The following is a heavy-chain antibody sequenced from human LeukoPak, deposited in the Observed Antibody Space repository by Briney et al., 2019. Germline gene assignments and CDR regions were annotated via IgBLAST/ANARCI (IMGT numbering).Heavy chain of an antibody. J-gene: IGHJ4*02. CDR2: ISSDGSNK. CDR1: GFTFSIYT. CDR3: AKDPGFSH. D-gene: IGHD6-25*01. Sequence: GGSLRLSCAASGFTFSIYTMHWVRHTPGKGLEWVAVISSDGSNKYYAESVKGRFTISRDNSKNTLYMQMNSLRGEDTAVYYCAKDPGFSHWGQGTLVTVSS. V-gene: IGHV3-30-3*01.